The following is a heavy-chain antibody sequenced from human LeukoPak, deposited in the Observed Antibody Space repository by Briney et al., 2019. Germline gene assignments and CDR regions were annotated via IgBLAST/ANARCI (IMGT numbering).Heavy chain of an antibody. CDR3: ARRYFDC. J-gene: IGHJ4*02. Sequence: GGSLRLSCAASGFTFSSYAMSWVRQAPGKGLEWVANIKQDGSEKHYVDSVKGRFTISRDNAKNSLYLQLNSLRVEDTAVYYCARRYFDCWGQGTLVTVSS. CDR2: IKQDGSEK. V-gene: IGHV3-7*01. CDR1: GFTFSSYA.